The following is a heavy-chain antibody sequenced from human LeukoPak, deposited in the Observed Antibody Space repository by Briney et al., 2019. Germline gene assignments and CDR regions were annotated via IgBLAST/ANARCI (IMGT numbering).Heavy chain of an antibody. J-gene: IGHJ4*02. D-gene: IGHD3-22*01. CDR2: IIPIFGTA. CDR1: GGTFSSYA. V-gene: IGHV1-69*01. CDR3: ARDGRYYYDSSGYYYASDY. Sequence: ASVKVSCKASGGTFSSYAISWVRQAPGQGLEWMGGIIPIFGTANYAQKIQGRVTITADESTSTAYMELSSLRSEDTAVYYCARDGRYYYDSSGYYYASDYWGQGTLVTVSS.